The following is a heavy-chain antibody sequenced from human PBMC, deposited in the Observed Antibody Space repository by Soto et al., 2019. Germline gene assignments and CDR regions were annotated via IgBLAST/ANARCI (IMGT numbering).Heavy chain of an antibody. CDR1: GFTFSSYG. D-gene: IGHD4-17*01. Sequence: QVQLVESGGGVVQPGRSLRLSCAASGFTFSSYGMHWVRQAPGKGLEWVAVISYDGSNKYYADSVKGRFTISRDNSKNTLYLQMISLRAEDTAVYYCAKDLRDGDYGLDYWGQGTLVTVSS. J-gene: IGHJ4*02. CDR3: AKDLRDGDYGLDY. CDR2: ISYDGSNK. V-gene: IGHV3-30*18.